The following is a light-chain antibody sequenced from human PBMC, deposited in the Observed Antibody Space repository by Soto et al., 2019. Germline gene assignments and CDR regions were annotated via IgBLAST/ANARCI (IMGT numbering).Light chain of an antibody. CDR1: SNDVGGHDY. CDR3: GSYTSSSTLV. Sequence: QSALTQPASVSGSPGQSITISCTGTSNDVGGHDYVSWYQQHPGKVPKLMIYDVLRRPSGVSDRFSGSKSGLTASLTISGLRPEVEADYYCGSYTSSSTLVFGTGTKLTVL. CDR2: DVL. V-gene: IGLV2-14*03. J-gene: IGLJ1*01.